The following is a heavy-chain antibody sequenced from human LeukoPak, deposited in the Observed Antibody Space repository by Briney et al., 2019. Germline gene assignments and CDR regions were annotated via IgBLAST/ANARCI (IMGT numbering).Heavy chain of an antibody. CDR3: AKRGVVIRVILVGFHKEAYYFDS. CDR2: ITGSGGST. D-gene: IGHD3-22*01. CDR1: GIALSNYG. Sequence: GGSLRLSCAVSGIALSNYGMSWVRQAPGEGLEWVAGITGSGGSTNYADSVKGRFTISRDNPKNTLYLQMNSLRAEDTAVYFCAKRGVVIRVILVGFHKEAYYFDSWGQGALVTVSS. V-gene: IGHV3-23*01. J-gene: IGHJ4*02.